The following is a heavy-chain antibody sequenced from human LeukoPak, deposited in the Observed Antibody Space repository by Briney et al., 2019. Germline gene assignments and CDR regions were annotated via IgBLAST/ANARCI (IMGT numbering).Heavy chain of an antibody. CDR3: AKALYDWALDY. CDR2: ISWNSGSI. CDR1: GFTFDDYA. J-gene: IGHJ4*02. V-gene: IGHV3-9*03. D-gene: IGHD3-16*01. Sequence: GGSLRLSCAASGFTFDDYAMHWVRQAPGKGLEWVSGISWNSGSIGYADSVKGRFTISRDNAKNSLYLQMNSLRAEDMALYYCAKALYDWALDYWGQGTLVTVSS.